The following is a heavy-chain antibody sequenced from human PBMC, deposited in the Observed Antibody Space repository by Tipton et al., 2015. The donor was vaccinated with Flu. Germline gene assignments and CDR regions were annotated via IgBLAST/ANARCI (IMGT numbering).Heavy chain of an antibody. Sequence: QVQLVQSGAEVKKPGASVKVSCKASGYTFTSYDINWVRQATGQGLEWMGWMNPNSGNTGYAQKFQGRVTMTRNTSISTAYMELSSLGSEGTAVYYCARPLGSSWSLYYYYGMDVWGQGTTVTVSS. CDR2: MNPNSGNT. CDR3: ARPLGSSWSLYYYYGMDV. J-gene: IGHJ6*02. V-gene: IGHV1-8*01. CDR1: GYTFTSYD. D-gene: IGHD6-13*01.